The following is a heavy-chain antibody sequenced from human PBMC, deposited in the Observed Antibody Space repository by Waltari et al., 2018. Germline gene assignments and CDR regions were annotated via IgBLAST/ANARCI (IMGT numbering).Heavy chain of an antibody. D-gene: IGHD6-6*01. V-gene: IGHV3-30*18. CDR1: GFTFSSYG. CDR3: AKVAKQLVLNYYYYYMDV. CDR2: ISYDGSNK. Sequence: QVQLVESGGGVVQPGRSLRLSCAASGFTFSSYGMHWVRQAPGKGLEWVAVISYDGSNKYYADSVKGRFTISRDNSKNTLYLQMNSLRAEDTAVYYCAKVAKQLVLNYYYYYMDVWGKGTTVTVSS. J-gene: IGHJ6*03.